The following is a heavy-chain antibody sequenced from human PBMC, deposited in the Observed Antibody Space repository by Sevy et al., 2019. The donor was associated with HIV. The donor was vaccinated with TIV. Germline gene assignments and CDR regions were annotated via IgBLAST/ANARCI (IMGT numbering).Heavy chain of an antibody. CDR3: ARLPPTRAFDI. J-gene: IGHJ3*02. CDR1: GFTFSNYA. Sequence: GGSQRLSCAASGFTFSNYAMHWVRQTPGKGLEWLAVISYDVINKYYADSVKGRFTISRDNSKNTLYLQMNSLTTEDTAVYYCARLPPTRAFDIWGQGTLVTVSS. CDR2: ISYDVINK. D-gene: IGHD1-1*01. V-gene: IGHV3-30*04.